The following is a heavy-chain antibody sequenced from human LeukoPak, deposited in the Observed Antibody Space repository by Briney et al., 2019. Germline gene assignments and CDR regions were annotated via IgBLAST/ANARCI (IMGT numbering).Heavy chain of an antibody. CDR2: IGASNTNT. V-gene: IGHV1-18*01. D-gene: IGHD1-1*01. CDR1: GYTSTDYG. CDR3: GRGTYSDY. J-gene: IGHJ4*02. Sequence: ASVKVSCKASGYTSTDYGISWVRQAPGQGLEWMGWIGASNTNTDYPQNLQGRVTVTSDTSTSTAYMELRSLRSDDTAVYYCGRGTYSDYWGQGTLVTVSS.